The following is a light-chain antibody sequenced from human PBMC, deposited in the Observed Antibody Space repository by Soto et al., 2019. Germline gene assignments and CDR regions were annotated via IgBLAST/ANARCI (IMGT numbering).Light chain of an antibody. CDR1: QIASSSY. Sequence: EIVLTQSPGTLSLSPGERATVSCRASQIASSSYFAWYQQKPGQAPRLLISGASNRATGIPDRFSGSGSGTDFTLTISRLEPEDFAVYYCQHYARSVGTFGQGTRVEIK. CDR3: QHYARSVGT. CDR2: GAS. J-gene: IGKJ1*01. V-gene: IGKV3-20*01.